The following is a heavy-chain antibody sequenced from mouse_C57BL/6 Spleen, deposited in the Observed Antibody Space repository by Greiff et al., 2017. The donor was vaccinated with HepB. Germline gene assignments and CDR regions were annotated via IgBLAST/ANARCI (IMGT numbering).Heavy chain of an antibody. CDR3: ARSPDGYYAMDY. J-gene: IGHJ4*01. D-gene: IGHD2-3*01. V-gene: IGHV1-69*01. Sequence: QVQLQQSGAELVMPGASVKLSCKASGYTFTSYWMHWVKQRPGQGLEWIGEIDPSDSYTNYNQKFKGKSTLTVDKSSSTAYMQLSSLTSADSAVYYCARSPDGYYAMDYWGQGTSVTVSS. CDR2: IDPSDSYT. CDR1: GYTFTSYW.